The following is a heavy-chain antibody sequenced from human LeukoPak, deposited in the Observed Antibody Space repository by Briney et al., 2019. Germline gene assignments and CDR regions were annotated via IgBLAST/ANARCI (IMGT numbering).Heavy chain of an antibody. Sequence: GGSLRLSCAASGFTFSDHVVSWVRQAPGKGLEWVSSVRASGVGTHYADSVKGRFTISRDNSKNTLYLQMNSLRVEDTAVHYCAKDGGSSWYGAFDIWGQGTMVTVSS. D-gene: IGHD6-13*01. J-gene: IGHJ3*02. V-gene: IGHV3-23*01. CDR3: AKDGGSSWYGAFDI. CDR2: VRASGVGT. CDR1: GFTFSDHV.